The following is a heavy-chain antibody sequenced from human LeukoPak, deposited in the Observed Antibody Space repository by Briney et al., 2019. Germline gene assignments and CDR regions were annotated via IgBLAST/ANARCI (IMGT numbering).Heavy chain of an antibody. Sequence: TPGGSLRLSCAASGFTFSSYSMNWVRQAPGKGLEWVSSISSNSAYLYYVDSLRGRFTVSRDNAKSSLSLQMNSLRVEDTAVYYCAKTHTAMPIYYFDYWGQGTLATVSS. CDR3: AKTHTAMPIYYFDY. CDR2: ISSNSAYL. J-gene: IGHJ4*02. D-gene: IGHD5-18*01. V-gene: IGHV3-21*04. CDR1: GFTFSSYS.